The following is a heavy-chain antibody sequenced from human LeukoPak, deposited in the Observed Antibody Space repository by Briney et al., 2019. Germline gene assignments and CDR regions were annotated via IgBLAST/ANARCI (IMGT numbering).Heavy chain of an antibody. J-gene: IGHJ4*02. Sequence: SETLSLTCAVYGGSFSGYYWSWIRQPPGKGLEWIGEINHSGSTNYNPSLKSRVTISVDTSKNQFSLKLSSVTAADTAVYYCARHSYGGNANSDYWGQGTLVTVSS. CDR3: ARHSYGGNANSDY. CDR2: INHSGST. V-gene: IGHV4-34*01. CDR1: GGSFSGYY. D-gene: IGHD4-23*01.